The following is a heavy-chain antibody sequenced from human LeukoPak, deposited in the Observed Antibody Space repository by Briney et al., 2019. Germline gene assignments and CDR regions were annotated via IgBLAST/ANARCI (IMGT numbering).Heavy chain of an antibody. CDR3: ARNTYYDFWSGYYHFDY. CDR2: ISAYNGNT. D-gene: IGHD3-3*01. J-gene: IGHJ4*02. CDR1: GYTFTSYG. V-gene: IGHV1-18*01. Sequence: ASVKVSCKASGYTFTSYGISWARQAPGQGLEWMGWISAYNGNTNYAQKLQGRVTMTTDTSTSTAYMELRSLRSDDTAVYYCARNTYYDFWSGYYHFDYWGQGTLVTVSS.